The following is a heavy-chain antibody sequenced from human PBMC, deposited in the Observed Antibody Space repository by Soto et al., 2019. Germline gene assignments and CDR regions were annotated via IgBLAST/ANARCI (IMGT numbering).Heavy chain of an antibody. V-gene: IGHV3-33*01. CDR2: IWYDGSNK. CDR3: ARDSYDYVWGSYRPRWYYYGMDV. J-gene: IGHJ6*02. CDR1: GFTFSSYG. D-gene: IGHD3-16*02. Sequence: PGGSLRLSCAASGFTFSSYGMHWVRQAPGKGLEWVAVIWYDGSNKYYADSVKGRFTISRDNSKNTLYLQMNSLRAEDTAVYYCARDSYDYVWGSYRPRWYYYGMDVWGRGTTVTVSS.